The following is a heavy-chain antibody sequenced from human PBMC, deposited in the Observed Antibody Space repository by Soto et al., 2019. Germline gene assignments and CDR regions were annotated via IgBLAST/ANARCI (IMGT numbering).Heavy chain of an antibody. CDR1: GFTFSNHG. CDR2: IYYDGSNE. J-gene: IGHJ4*02. V-gene: IGHV3-33*01. D-gene: IGHD1-26*01. CDR3: ARGRGSGSFYQLDY. Sequence: QVQLVESGGGVVQPGRSLRLSCAASGFTFSNHGMHWVRQAPGKGLEWVARIYYDGSNEYYADSVKGRFTISRDNSKNTVYLQMNSLRVEDTAVCYCARGRGSGSFYQLDYWGQGTLVTVSS.